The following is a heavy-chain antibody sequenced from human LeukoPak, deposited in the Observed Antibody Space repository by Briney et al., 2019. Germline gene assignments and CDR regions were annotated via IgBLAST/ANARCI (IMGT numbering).Heavy chain of an antibody. CDR1: GYTFSSYN. V-gene: IGHV1-46*01. CDR2: INSSGGST. CDR3: ARDSNLYYYYYMDV. D-gene: IGHD1-14*01. J-gene: IGHJ6*03. Sequence: ASVKVSCKASGYTFSSYNMHWVRQAPGQGLEWMGIINSSGGSTSYAQKFQGRVTMTRDMSTSTVYMELSSLRSEDTAVYYCARDSNLYYYYYMDVWGKGTTVTVSS.